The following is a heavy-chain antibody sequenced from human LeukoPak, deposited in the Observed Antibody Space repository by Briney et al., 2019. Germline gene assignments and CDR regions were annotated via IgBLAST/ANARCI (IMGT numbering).Heavy chain of an antibody. V-gene: IGHV3-30*02. CDR2: IRYDGSNK. Sequence: GGSLRLSCAASGFTFSSYGMHWVRQAPGKGLEWVAFIRYDGSNKYYADSVKGRFTISRDNSKNTLYLQMNSLRAEDTAVYYCAKDLNGGPHTGNYMDVWGKGTTVTVSS. CDR3: AKDLNGGPHTGNYMDV. J-gene: IGHJ6*03. D-gene: IGHD3-10*01. CDR1: GFTFSSYG.